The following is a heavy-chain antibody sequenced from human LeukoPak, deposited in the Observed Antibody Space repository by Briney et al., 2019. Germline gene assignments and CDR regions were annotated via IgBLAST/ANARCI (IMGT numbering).Heavy chain of an antibody. Sequence: SETLSLTCTVSGGSISSYYWSWIRQPPGKGLEWIGYIYYSGNTYYNPSLESRVTISVDTSKNQFSLKLTSVTAADTAVYYCVRDWPHRAYSHEFDFWGQGALVTVSS. D-gene: IGHD2-21*01. V-gene: IGHV4-59*12. CDR2: IYYSGNT. CDR3: VRDWPHRAYSHEFDF. CDR1: GGSISSYY. J-gene: IGHJ4*02.